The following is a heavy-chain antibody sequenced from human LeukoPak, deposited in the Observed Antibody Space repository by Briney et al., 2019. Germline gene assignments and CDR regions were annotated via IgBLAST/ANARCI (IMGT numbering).Heavy chain of an antibody. Sequence: GGSLRLSCAACGFTFSSYAMSWVRQAPGKGLEWVSAISGSGGSTYYADSVKGRFTISRDNSKNTLYLQMNSLRAEDTAVYYCATTMVRGVIASRSTIDYWGQGTMVTVSS. D-gene: IGHD3-10*01. J-gene: IGHJ4*02. CDR2: ISGSGGST. CDR1: GFTFSSYA. V-gene: IGHV3-23*01. CDR3: ATTMVRGVIASRSTIDY.